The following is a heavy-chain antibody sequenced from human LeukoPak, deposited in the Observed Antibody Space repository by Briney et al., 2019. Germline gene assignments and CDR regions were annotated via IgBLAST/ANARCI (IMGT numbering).Heavy chain of an antibody. CDR2: ISSSGSNT. D-gene: IGHD2-2*01. Sequence: PGGSLRLSCTASEFTYGMNWVRQAPGKGLECVSSISSSGSNTYYADSVKGRFTISRDNSKNTLHLQMNSLRAEDTAVYYCAKDGRYCITNTCYRYFDSWGQGALVTVSS. CDR3: AKDGRYCITNTCYRYFDS. CDR1: EFTYG. J-gene: IGHJ4*02. V-gene: IGHV3-23*01.